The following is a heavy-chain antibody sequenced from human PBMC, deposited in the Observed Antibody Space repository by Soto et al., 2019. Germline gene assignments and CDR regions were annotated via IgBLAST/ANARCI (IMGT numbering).Heavy chain of an antibody. CDR1: GYTLTELS. Sequence: GASVKVSCKVSGYTLTELSMHWVRQAPGKGLEWMGGFDPEDGETIYAQKFQGRVTMTEDTSTDTAYMELSSLRSEDTAVYYCATDRLYCSGGSCPFAYWGQGTLVTVSS. V-gene: IGHV1-24*01. CDR3: ATDRLYCSGGSCPFAY. J-gene: IGHJ4*02. CDR2: FDPEDGET. D-gene: IGHD2-15*01.